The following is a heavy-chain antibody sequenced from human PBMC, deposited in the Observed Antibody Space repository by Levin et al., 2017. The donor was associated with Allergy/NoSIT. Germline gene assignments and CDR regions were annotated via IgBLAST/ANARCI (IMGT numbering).Heavy chain of an antibody. CDR3: ASGRRSGSNAFYFDY. Sequence: SCAASGFIFRNYGMHWVRQAPGKGLEWVAIIWYDGSNTYYADSVKGRFTISRDNSKNTLHLQLNNLRVEDTAVYYCASGRRSGSNAFYFDYWGQGTLVTVSS. D-gene: IGHD1-26*01. CDR1: GFIFRNYG. V-gene: IGHV3-33*01. J-gene: IGHJ4*02. CDR2: IWYDGSNT.